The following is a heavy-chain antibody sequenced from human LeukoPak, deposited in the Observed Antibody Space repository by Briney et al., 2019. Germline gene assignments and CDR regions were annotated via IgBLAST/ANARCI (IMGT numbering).Heavy chain of an antibody. CDR2: ISWNGDNI. Sequence: GRSLRLSCAASGFTFDDYAIHWVRQAPGKGLEWVSGISWNGDNIAYADSVKGRFTISRDNAKDSLYLQMNSLRAEDTALYYCAMNYFPYYYDSSFNYYFYGMDVWGQGTTVTVSS. V-gene: IGHV3-9*01. CDR3: AMNYFPYYYDSSFNYYFYGMDV. CDR1: GFTFDDYA. D-gene: IGHD3-22*01. J-gene: IGHJ6*02.